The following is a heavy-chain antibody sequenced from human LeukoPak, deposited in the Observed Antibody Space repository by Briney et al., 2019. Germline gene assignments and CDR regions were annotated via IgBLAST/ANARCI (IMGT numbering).Heavy chain of an antibody. D-gene: IGHD3-22*01. V-gene: IGHV1-18*01. Sequence: ASVKVSCKASGYTFTSYGISWVRQAPGQGLAWMGWISAYNGNTNYAQKLQGRVTMTTDTSTSTAYMELRSLTSDDTAVYYCARDLYDSSGYDYMDVWGKGTTVTVSS. J-gene: IGHJ6*03. CDR3: ARDLYDSSGYDYMDV. CDR1: GYTFTSYG. CDR2: ISAYNGNT.